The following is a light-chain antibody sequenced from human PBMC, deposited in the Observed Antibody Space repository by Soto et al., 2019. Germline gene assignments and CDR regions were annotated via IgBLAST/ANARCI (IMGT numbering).Light chain of an antibody. J-gene: IGKJ2*01. V-gene: IGKV1-39*01. CDR3: QQSYRTPYT. CDR2: AAS. CDR1: QTFNKF. Sequence: DIQMTQSPSSLSASVGDRVTITCRASQTFNKFLNWYQQKPGKAPKLLIYAASSLQGGVPSRFSGSVSGTDFTLTISSLQPEDFATYYCQQSYRTPYTFGQGTKLEIK.